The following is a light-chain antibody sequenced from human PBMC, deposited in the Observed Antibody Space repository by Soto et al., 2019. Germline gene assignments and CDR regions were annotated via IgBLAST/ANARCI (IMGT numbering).Light chain of an antibody. J-gene: IGKJ3*01. CDR3: QQYDNLLFT. V-gene: IGKV1-33*01. CDR1: QGISNY. Sequence: DIQMTQSPSSLSASVGDRVTITCQASQGISNYLNWYQQKPGKAPKLLIYDASNLETGVPSRFSGSGSGTDFTFTISSLQPEDSATYYCQQYDNLLFTFGPGTKVDIK. CDR2: DAS.